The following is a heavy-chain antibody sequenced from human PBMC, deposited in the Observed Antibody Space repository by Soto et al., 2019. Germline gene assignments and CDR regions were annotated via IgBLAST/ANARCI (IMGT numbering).Heavy chain of an antibody. CDR1: GGSISSGGYY. Sequence: PSETLSLTCTVSGGSISSGGYYWSWIRQPPGKGLEWIGEINHSGSTNYNPSLKSRVTISVDTSKNQFSLKLSSVTAADTAVYYCARGIREAAVYYWGQGTLVTVSS. D-gene: IGHD6-13*01. V-gene: IGHV4-39*07. CDR3: ARGIREAAVYY. J-gene: IGHJ4*02. CDR2: INHSGST.